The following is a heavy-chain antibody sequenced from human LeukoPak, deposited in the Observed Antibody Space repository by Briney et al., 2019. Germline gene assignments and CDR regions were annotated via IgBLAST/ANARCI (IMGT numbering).Heavy chain of an antibody. D-gene: IGHD2-21*02. CDR3: ASVVVVTSLDAFDI. CDR2: IWYDGSNK. Sequence: GGSLRLSCAASGFTFSSYGMHWVRQAPGKGLEWVAVIWYDGSNKYYPDSVKGRFTISRDNSKNTLYLQMNSLRAEDTAVYYCASVVVVTSLDAFDIWGQGTMVTVSS. CDR1: GFTFSSYG. V-gene: IGHV3-33*01. J-gene: IGHJ3*02.